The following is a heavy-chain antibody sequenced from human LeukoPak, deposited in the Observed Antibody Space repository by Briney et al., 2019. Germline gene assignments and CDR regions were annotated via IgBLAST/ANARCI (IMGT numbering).Heavy chain of an antibody. D-gene: IGHD2-15*01. CDR1: GFTVSSNY. J-gene: IGHJ3*02. Sequence: GGSLRLSCAASGFTVSSNYMSWVRQAPGEGLEWVSVIYSGGSTYYADSVKGRFTISRHNSKNTLYLQMNSLRAEDTAVYYCARDRGYCSGGSCPRDAFDIWGQGTMVTVSS. CDR3: ARDRGYCSGGSCPRDAFDI. V-gene: IGHV3-53*04. CDR2: IYSGGST.